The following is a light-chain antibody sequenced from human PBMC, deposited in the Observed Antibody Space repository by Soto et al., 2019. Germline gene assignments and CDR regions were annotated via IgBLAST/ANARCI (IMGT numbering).Light chain of an antibody. CDR2: GAS. CDR3: QQYNYWPPIT. J-gene: IGKJ5*01. CDR1: QAISNY. Sequence: MTQSPSSLSASVGDRVTITCRSSQAISNYVSWYQQKPGQAPRLLIYGASTRAIDIPARFSGSGSETEFTLTISSLQSEDFAVYYCQQYNYWPPITFGQGTRLEI. V-gene: IGKV3-15*01.